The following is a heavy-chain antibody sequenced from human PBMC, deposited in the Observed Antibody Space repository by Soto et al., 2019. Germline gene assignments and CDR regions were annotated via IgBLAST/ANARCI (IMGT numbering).Heavy chain of an antibody. CDR1: GGSISSYY. V-gene: IGHV4-59*01. CDR3: ARTIFGVVPYYYYYMDV. D-gene: IGHD3-3*01. CDR2: IYYSGST. J-gene: IGHJ6*03. Sequence: SETLSLTCTVSGGSISSYYWSWIRQPPGKGLEWIGYIYYSGSTNYNPSLKSRVTISVDTSKNQFSLKLSSVTAADTAVYYCARTIFGVVPYYYYYMDVWGKGTTVTVSS.